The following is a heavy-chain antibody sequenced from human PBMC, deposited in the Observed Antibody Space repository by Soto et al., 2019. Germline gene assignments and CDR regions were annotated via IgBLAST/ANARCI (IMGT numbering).Heavy chain of an antibody. J-gene: IGHJ6*02. V-gene: IGHV3-30*18. CDR2: ISYDGSNK. CDR1: GFTFSSYG. Sequence: QVQLVESGGGVVQSGRSLRLSCAASGFTFSSYGMHWVRQAPGKGLEWVAVISYDGSNKYYADSVKGRFTISRDNSKNTLYLQMNSLRAEDTAVYYCAKSGMDVWGQGTTVTVSS. CDR3: AKSGMDV.